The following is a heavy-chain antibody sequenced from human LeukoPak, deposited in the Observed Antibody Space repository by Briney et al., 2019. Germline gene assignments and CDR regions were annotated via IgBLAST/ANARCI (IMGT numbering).Heavy chain of an antibody. CDR1: GYTFTSYL. V-gene: IGHV5-51*01. CDR2: IYPGDSDT. J-gene: IGHJ5*02. CDR3: ARLIVGSSSTGWFDP. Sequence: GESLKISCQSSGYTFTSYLIGWVRQMPGKGLQWMGIIYPGDSDTTYSPSFQGQVTISADKSISTAYLQWSSLKASDTAIYYCARLIVGSSSTGWFDPWGQGTLVTVSS. D-gene: IGHD6-6*01.